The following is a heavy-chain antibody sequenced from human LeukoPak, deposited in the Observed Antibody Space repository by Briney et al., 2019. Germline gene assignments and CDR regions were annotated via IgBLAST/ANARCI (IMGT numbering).Heavy chain of an antibody. D-gene: IGHD2-2*01. V-gene: IGHV3-48*03. Sequence: QPGGSLRRSCAASGFTFSSYDMKWLRQAPGQGLEWVSYISSSGSSINYADSVKGRFTISRDNAKNSLYLQMNSLRAEDTAVYYCARGYQLLYYWGQGTLVTVSS. CDR3: ARGYQLLYY. J-gene: IGHJ4*02. CDR2: ISSSGSSI. CDR1: GFTFSSYD.